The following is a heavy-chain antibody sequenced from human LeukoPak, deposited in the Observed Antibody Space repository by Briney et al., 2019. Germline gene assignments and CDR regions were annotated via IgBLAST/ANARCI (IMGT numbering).Heavy chain of an antibody. V-gene: IGHV1-2*02. CDR3: ARDAVSRDGYNEGDYYYYYIDV. CDR2: INPNSGGT. Sequence: ASVKVSCKASGYSFTDSFMNWVRQAPGQGLEWMGWINPNSGGTNYAQKFQGRVTMTRDTSTSTAYMELSRLRSDDTAVYYCARDAVSRDGYNEGDYYYYYIDVWGKGTPVTVSS. J-gene: IGHJ6*03. CDR1: GYSFTDSF. D-gene: IGHD5-24*01.